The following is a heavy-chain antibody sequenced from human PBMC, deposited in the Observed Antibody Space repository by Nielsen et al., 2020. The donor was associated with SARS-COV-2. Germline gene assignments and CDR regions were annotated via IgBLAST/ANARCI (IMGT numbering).Heavy chain of an antibody. J-gene: IGHJ4*02. CDR2: ISASGSYT. D-gene: IGHD1-1*01. CDR1: GFTFSDSY. Sequence: GGSLRLSCAASGFTFSDSYMSWIRLAPGKGLEWISYISASGSYTNYADSVRGRFTTSRDNAKNTLYLQMNSLRAEDTAVYFCTNWNDGYWGQGTPVTVSS. CDR3: TNWNDGY. V-gene: IGHV3-11*06.